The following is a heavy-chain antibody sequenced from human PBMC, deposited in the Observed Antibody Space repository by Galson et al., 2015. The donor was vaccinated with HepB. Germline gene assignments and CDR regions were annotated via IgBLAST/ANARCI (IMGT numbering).Heavy chain of an antibody. J-gene: IGHJ4*02. Sequence: SLRLSCAASGFTFTRNAMHWVRQAPDKGLEWMAVISYDGTSKHYADSVKGRFTISRDTSSNTLYLQMNSLRPDDTAVYYCAKDRGNLWFGEWTFDFWGQGTLLTVSS. CDR3: AKDRGNLWFGEWTFDF. D-gene: IGHD3-10*01. CDR2: ISYDGTSK. V-gene: IGHV3-30-3*01. CDR1: GFTFTRNA.